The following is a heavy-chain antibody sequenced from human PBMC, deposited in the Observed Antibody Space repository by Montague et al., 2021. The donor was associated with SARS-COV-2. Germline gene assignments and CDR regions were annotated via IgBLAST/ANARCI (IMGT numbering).Heavy chain of an antibody. CDR2: INHSGST. Sequence: SETLSLTCAVYGGSFSGYYWSWIRQPPGKGLEWIGEINHSGSTNYNPSLKSRVAISVDTSKNQFSLKLSSVTAADTAVYYCARSKPVSSFYYYYGMDVWGQRTTVTVSS. V-gene: IGHV4-34*01. J-gene: IGHJ6*02. D-gene: IGHD1-14*01. CDR3: ARSKPVSSFYYYYGMDV. CDR1: GGSFSGYY.